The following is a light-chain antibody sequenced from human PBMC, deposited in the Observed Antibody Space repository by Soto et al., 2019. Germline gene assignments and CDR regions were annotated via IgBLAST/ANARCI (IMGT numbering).Light chain of an antibody. CDR2: GAT. CDR1: ESIGDY. J-gene: IGKJ5*01. CDR3: QQYVTSPAIP. Sequence: EVVLRQSPATLSLTPGEGATLSCWASESIGDYLAWYRQKPGQAPRLLIYGATMRTTGTPDRFSGAGSETDFTLAISRLEPGDFAVYYCQQYVTSPAIPFGQGTRLEIK. V-gene: IGKV3-20*01.